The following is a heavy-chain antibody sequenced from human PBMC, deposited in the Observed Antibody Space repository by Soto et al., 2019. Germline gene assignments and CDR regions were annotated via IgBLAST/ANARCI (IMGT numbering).Heavy chain of an antibody. CDR2: IGTLHDT. Sequence: EVQLVESGGGLVQPGGSLRLSCAASGFTFSATDMHWVRQAPGKGLEWVAAIGTLHDTFYPDSVKGRFTISREKAKNSLYLQMNSLRAGDTAVYYCARQASKGHGGGGWLDPWGQGILVTVSS. V-gene: IGHV3-13*01. CDR3: ARQASKGHGGGGWLDP. CDR1: GFTFSATD. D-gene: IGHD3-16*01. J-gene: IGHJ5*02.